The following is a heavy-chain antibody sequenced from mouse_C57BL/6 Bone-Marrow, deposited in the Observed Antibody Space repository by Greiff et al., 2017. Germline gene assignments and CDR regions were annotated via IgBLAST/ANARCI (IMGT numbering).Heavy chain of an antibody. J-gene: IGHJ4*01. CDR2: IYPGDGDT. CDR3: ARWHKGRYAMDY. V-gene: IGHV1-80*01. D-gene: IGHD1-3*01. CDR1: GYAFSSYW. Sequence: QVQLQQSGAELVKPGASVKISCKASGYAFSSYWMNWVKQRPGKGLEWIGQIYPGDGDTNYNGKFKGKATLTADKSSSTAYMQLSSLTSEDSTVDVCARWHKGRYAMDYWGQGTSVTVSS.